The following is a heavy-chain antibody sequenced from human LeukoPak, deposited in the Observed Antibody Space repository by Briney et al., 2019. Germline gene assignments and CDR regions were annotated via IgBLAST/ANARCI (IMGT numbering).Heavy chain of an antibody. V-gene: IGHV3-30*18. Sequence: PGGSLRLSCAASGFTFSSYGMHWVRQAPGKGLEWVAVISYDGSNKYYADSVKGRFTISRDNSKNTLYLQMNSLRAEDTAVYYCAKGREVRGATPPHYYYYMDVWGKGTTVTISS. J-gene: IGHJ6*03. CDR3: AKGREVRGATPPHYYYYMDV. CDR1: GFTFSSYG. D-gene: IGHD3-10*01. CDR2: ISYDGSNK.